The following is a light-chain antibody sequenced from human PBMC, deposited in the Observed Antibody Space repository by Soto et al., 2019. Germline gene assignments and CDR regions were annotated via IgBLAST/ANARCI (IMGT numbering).Light chain of an antibody. CDR2: DAS. Sequence: EIVLTQSPGALSLSPGGGSTRSCMASQSVSSYLAWYQQKPGQAPRLLIYDASNRATGIPARFSGSGSGADFTLTISSLEPEDFAVYYCQQRSNWPWTFGQGTKVDI. J-gene: IGKJ1*01. CDR3: QQRSNWPWT. V-gene: IGKV3-11*01. CDR1: QSVSSY.